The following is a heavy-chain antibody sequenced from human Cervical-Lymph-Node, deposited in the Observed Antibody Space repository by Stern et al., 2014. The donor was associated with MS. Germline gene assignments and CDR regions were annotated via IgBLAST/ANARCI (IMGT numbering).Heavy chain of an antibody. J-gene: IGHJ4*02. V-gene: IGHV3-7*01. CDR2: IKQDGSEK. Sequence: EVQLVESGGGLVRPGGSLRLSCAASGFSFSSYWMSWVRQAPGKGLEWVAKIKQDGSEKYYGNSVKGRFTISRDNAKNSLYLQINSLRAEDTAVYYCARASRTYYDILTGYAGFDDWGQGTLVTVSS. CDR1: GFSFSSYW. D-gene: IGHD3-9*01. CDR3: ARASRTYYDILTGYAGFDD.